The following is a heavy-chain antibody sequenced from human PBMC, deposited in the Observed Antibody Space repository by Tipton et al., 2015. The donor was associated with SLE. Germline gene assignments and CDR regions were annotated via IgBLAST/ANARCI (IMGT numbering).Heavy chain of an antibody. CDR2: IYTSGST. Sequence: TLSLTCTVSGGSISSGSYYWSWLRQPAGKGLEWIGRIYTSGSTNYNPSLKSRVTISVDTSKNQFSLRLDSLTAADTAIYYCVRSSGYYIDSWGQGTLVTVSS. J-gene: IGHJ4*02. CDR3: VRSSGYYIDS. D-gene: IGHD3-3*01. V-gene: IGHV4-61*02. CDR1: GGSISSGSYY.